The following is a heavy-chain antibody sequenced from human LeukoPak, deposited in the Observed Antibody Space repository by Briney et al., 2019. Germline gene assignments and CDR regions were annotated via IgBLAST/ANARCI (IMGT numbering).Heavy chain of an antibody. V-gene: IGHV4-59*01. D-gene: IGHD3-10*01. CDR1: GGSISSYY. J-gene: IGHJ4*02. CDR2: IYYSGST. CDR3: ANSMVRGVRFPYFDY. Sequence: SETLSLTCTVSGGSISSYYCSWIRQPPGKGLEWIGYIYYSGSTSYNPSLKSRVTISVDTSKNQFSLKLSSVTAADTAVYYCANSMVRGVRFPYFDYWDQGTLVTVSS.